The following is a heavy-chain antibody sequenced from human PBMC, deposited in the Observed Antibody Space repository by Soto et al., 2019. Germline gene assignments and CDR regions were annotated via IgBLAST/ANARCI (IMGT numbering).Heavy chain of an antibody. CDR1: GFSFTSFA. CDR2: IGASGDIT. V-gene: IGHV3-23*01. CDR3: AKDDFTDRGDDYFDY. Sequence: GGSLRLACAASGFSFTSFAMIWVRQAPGKGLEWVAGIGASGDITWYADSVKGRLSISRDNSKNTLYLQLNSLRFEDTAVYYCAKDDFTDRGDDYFDYWGPGTLVTVSS. J-gene: IGHJ4*02. D-gene: IGHD2-21*02.